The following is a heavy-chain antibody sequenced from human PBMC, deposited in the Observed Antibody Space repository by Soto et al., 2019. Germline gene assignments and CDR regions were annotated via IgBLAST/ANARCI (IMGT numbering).Heavy chain of an antibody. CDR1: GFTVSSNY. Sequence: GGSLRLSCAASGFTVSSNYMSWVRQAPGKGLEWVSVIYSGGSTYYADSVKDRFTISRDNSKNTLYLQMNSLRVEDTAVYYCARGPLYCSGGSCYSSSYYYYMDVWGKGTTVTVSS. J-gene: IGHJ6*03. V-gene: IGHV3-66*01. D-gene: IGHD2-15*01. CDR2: IYSGGST. CDR3: ARGPLYCSGGSCYSSSYYYYMDV.